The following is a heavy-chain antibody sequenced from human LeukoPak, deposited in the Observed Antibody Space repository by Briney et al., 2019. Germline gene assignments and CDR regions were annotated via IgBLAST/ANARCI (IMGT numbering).Heavy chain of an antibody. CDR1: GFTFDDYG. CDR2: INWDGGST. J-gene: IGHJ4*02. CDR3: ARSGYCSSTSCQDY. D-gene: IGHD2-2*01. V-gene: IGHV3-20*04. Sequence: GGSLRLSCAASGFTFDDYGMSWVRHAPGKGLEWVSGINWDGGSTGYADSVKGRFTISRDNAKNSLYLQMNSLRAEDTALYYCARSGYCSSTSCQDYWGQGTLVTVSS.